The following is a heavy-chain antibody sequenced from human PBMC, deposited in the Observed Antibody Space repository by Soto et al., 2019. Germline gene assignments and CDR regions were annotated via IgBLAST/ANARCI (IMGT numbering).Heavy chain of an antibody. D-gene: IGHD3-10*01. CDR2: IVPFFGRP. CDR1: GYTFNSYP. CDR3: ASFPFRHGQYYNGLDVDV. Sequence: QMQLAQSGAEVKRPGSSVKVSCKASGYTFNSYPLNWVRQAPGQGLEWIGGIVPFFGRPHYSELWRGRVVITADESCDTAFVELTNVTFADTATYYCASFPFRHGQYYNGLDVDVWGQGTTIIVSS. J-gene: IGHJ6*01. V-gene: IGHV1-69*01.